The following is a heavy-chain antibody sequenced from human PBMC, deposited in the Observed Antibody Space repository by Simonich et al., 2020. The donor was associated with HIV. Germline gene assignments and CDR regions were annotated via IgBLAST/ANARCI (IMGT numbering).Heavy chain of an antibody. CDR3: ARAGSITMVRGAEGYYGLDV. CDR1: GYTFTTYG. Sequence: QVQLVQSGAEVKKPGASVKVSCKASGYTFTTYGITWVRQAPGQGLEVMGRVRAYNCNTNFAHKLQGRVTMTTDTTTSTAYMELRSLRSDDTAMYYGARAGSITMVRGAEGYYGLDVWGQGTTVTVSS. D-gene: IGHD3-10*01. J-gene: IGHJ6*02. V-gene: IGHV1-18*01. CDR2: VRAYNCNT.